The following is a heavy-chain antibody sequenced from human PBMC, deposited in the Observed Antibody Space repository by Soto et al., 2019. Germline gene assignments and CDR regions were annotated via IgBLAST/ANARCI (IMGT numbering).Heavy chain of an antibody. CDR3: ARKVLLCDF. D-gene: IGHD3-10*01. Sequence: QIQLVQSGPEVTKPGASWKVSCRTSGNNFTAFSITWVRQAPGQGLEWMGWVSPYYGNTKYTEKFQDRVTMTADTSTNTVYLELRTLTSDDTAIYYCARKVLLCDFWGQGTLVTVSS. CDR2: VSPYYGNT. CDR1: GNNFTAFS. J-gene: IGHJ4*02. V-gene: IGHV1-18*01.